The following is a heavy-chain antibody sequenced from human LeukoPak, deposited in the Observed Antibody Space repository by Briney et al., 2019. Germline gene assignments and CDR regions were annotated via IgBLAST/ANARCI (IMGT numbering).Heavy chain of an antibody. J-gene: IGHJ4*02. D-gene: IGHD3-10*01. CDR2: IKQDGSEK. CDR3: AREGPQWFGESFDY. CDR1: GFTFSSYW. Sequence: QTGGSLRLSCAASGFTFSSYWMSWVRQAPGKGLEWVANIKQDGSEKYYVDSVKGRFTISRDNAKNSLYLQMNSLRAEDTAVYYCAREGPQWFGESFDYWGQGTLVTVSS. V-gene: IGHV3-7*01.